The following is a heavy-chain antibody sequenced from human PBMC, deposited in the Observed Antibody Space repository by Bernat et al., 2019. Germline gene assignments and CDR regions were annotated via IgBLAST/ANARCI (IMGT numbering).Heavy chain of an antibody. CDR1: GFTVSSNY. V-gene: IGHV3-30*18. CDR3: AKPHHYYDGEGHFQH. CDR2: ISYDGSNK. Sequence: VQLVESGGGLVQPGGSLRLSCAASGFTVSSNYMSWVRQAPGKGLEWVAVISYDGSNKYYADSVKGRFTISRDNSKNTLYLQMNSLRAEDTAVYYCAKPHHYYDGEGHFQHWGQGTLVTVSS. D-gene: IGHD3-22*01. J-gene: IGHJ1*01.